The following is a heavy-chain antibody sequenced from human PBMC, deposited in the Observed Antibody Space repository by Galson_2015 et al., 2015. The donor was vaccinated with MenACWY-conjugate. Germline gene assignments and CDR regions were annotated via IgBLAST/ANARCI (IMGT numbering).Heavy chain of an antibody. V-gene: IGHV4-59*01. D-gene: IGHD6-19*01. CDR1: GASISTDY. J-gene: IGHJ4*02. CDR2: IHYSGST. Sequence: EPLSLTCSVSGASISTDYWSWIRQPPGQGLEWIGYIHYSGSTKYNPSLKTRITMSLDTSENQFSLKLSSVTAADTAVYYRARWVAVKMIEYCGQGTLVTVSS. CDR3: ARWVAVKMIEY.